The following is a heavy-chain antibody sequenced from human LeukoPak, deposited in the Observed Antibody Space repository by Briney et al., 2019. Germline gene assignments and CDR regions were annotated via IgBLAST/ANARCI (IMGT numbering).Heavy chain of an antibody. Sequence: PSETLCLTCTVSGGSISTYYWSWIRQPPGKGLDWMGSFYYTGSTNYNPSLRSRVTISLDTSKNQISLRLSSVTAADTAVYYCARGGNALDYWGQGTLVTVSS. CDR2: FYYTGST. J-gene: IGHJ4*02. CDR3: ARGGNALDY. V-gene: IGHV4-59*01. CDR1: GGSISTYY. D-gene: IGHD4-23*01.